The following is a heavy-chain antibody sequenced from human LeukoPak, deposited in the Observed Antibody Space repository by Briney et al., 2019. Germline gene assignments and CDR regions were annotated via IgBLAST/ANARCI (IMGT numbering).Heavy chain of an antibody. CDR3: ARDVGPYRPLDY. V-gene: IGHV4-4*02. J-gene: IGHJ4*02. CDR1: VGSICKTNW. CDR2: VNLQGST. Sequence: PSGTLSLTCGDAVGSICKTNWWTWVRQPPGKGLEWIGEVNLQGSTNYNPSLKSRVAISVDKSENHISLKLTSVTAADTAVYYSARDVGPYRPLDYSGQGTLVTVAS.